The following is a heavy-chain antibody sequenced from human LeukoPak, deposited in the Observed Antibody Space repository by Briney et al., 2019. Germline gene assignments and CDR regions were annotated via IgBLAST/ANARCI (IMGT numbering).Heavy chain of an antibody. CDR1: GYSFTNYY. D-gene: IGHD2-2*01. J-gene: IGHJ3*02. V-gene: IGHV1-46*01. CDR2: INPGGGST. Sequence: GASVKVSCKASGYSFTNYYLHWVRQAPGQGFEWMGIINPGGGSTTYAQKFQGRVTMTRDASTSTVYMELSSLRSEDTAVYYCARDCSSTSCYAGDAFDIWGQGTMVTVSS. CDR3: ARDCSSTSCYAGDAFDI.